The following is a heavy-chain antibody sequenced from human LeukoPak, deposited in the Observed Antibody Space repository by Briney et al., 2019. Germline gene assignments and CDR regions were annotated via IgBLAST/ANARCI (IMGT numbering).Heavy chain of an antibody. Sequence: GGSLRLSCAVSGFIFSSYAMSWVRQAPGKGLEWVSSIGGSGDATKYADSVMGRFTISRDNSKNTLSLQMNSLRPEDTAVYHCARDHYWLEYCSDGVCHDTFDIWGQGTMVRVSS. CDR3: ARDHYWLEYCSDGVCHDTFDI. CDR1: GFIFSSYA. D-gene: IGHD2-8*01. J-gene: IGHJ3*02. CDR2: IGGSGDAT. V-gene: IGHV3-23*01.